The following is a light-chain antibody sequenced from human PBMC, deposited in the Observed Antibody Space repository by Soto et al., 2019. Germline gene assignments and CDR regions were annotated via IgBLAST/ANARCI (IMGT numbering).Light chain of an antibody. CDR3: QQRSNWPYT. Sequence: EIVLTQSPATLSLSPGERATLSCRASQSVSSCLGWYQQKPGQAPRLLIYDASNRATGIPARFSGSGSGTDFTLTISSLEPEDYAVDYCQQRSNWPYTCGQGTKVDIK. CDR2: DAS. J-gene: IGKJ2*01. CDR1: QSVSSC. V-gene: IGKV3-11*01.